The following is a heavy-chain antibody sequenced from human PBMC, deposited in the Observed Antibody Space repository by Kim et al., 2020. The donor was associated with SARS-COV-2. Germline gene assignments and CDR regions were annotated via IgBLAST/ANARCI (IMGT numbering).Heavy chain of an antibody. D-gene: IGHD5-18*01. Sequence: SLKSRVTISVDTSKNQFSLKLSSVTAADTAVYYCARGRGYSYGPKYYFDYWGQGTLVTVSS. V-gene: IGHV4-34*01. J-gene: IGHJ4*02. CDR3: ARGRGYSYGPKYYFDY.